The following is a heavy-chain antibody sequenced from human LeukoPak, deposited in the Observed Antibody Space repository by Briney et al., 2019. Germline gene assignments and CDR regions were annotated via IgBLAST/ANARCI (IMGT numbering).Heavy chain of an antibody. CDR1: GYTFTSYD. CDR3: GLTMVRGVIFPVDY. D-gene: IGHD3-10*01. J-gene: IGHJ4*02. Sequence: ASVKVSCKASGYTFTSYDINWVRQATGQGLEWMGWMNPNSGNTGYAQKFQGRVTMTRNTSISTAYMELSSLRSEDTAVYYCGLTMVRGVIFPVDYWGQGTLVTVSS. CDR2: MNPNSGNT. V-gene: IGHV1-8*01.